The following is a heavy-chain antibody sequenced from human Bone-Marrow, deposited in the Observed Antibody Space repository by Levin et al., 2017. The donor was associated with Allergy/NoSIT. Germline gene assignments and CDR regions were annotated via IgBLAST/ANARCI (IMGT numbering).Heavy chain of an antibody. Sequence: LSLTCVASGFYFRNFVMNWVRQAPGKGPEWVSGVMSSGNSFYTASVKGRFIISIDNSNNTLYLHMNSLRADDTAIYYCARTFVAASGESWFDPWGQGTLVTVSS. J-gene: IGHJ5*02. CDR3: ARTFVAASGESWFDP. D-gene: IGHD6-19*01. CDR1: GFYFRNFV. CDR2: VMSSGNS. V-gene: IGHV3-23*01.